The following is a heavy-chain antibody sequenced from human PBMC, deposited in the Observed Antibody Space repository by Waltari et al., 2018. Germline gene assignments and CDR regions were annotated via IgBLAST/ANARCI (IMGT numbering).Heavy chain of an antibody. J-gene: IGHJ4*02. CDR2: IYHSGST. CDR1: GYSISSGYY. Sequence: QVQLQESGPGLVKPSETLYLTCAVSGYSISSGYYWGWIRQPPGKGLEWIGSIYHSGSTHATPSLKMRVTISVDTSKNQFSLKLSTVTAADTAVYYCARHGASSSINYWRQGTLVTVSS. V-gene: IGHV4-38-2*01. CDR3: ARHGASSSINY. D-gene: IGHD6-6*01.